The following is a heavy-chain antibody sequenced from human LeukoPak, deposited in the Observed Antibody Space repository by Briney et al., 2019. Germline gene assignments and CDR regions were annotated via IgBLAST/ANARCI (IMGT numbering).Heavy chain of an antibody. J-gene: IGHJ6*03. CDR3: ARVPKSYCSGGSCYYAYYYYYMDV. CDR1: GGSFSGYY. CDR2: INHSGSA. D-gene: IGHD2-15*01. Sequence: PSETLSLTCAVYGGSFSGYYWSWIRQPPGKGLEWIGEINHSGSANYNPSLKSRVTISVDTSKNQFSLKLSSVTAADTAVYYCARVPKSYCSGGSCYYAYYYYYMDVWGKGTTVTVSS. V-gene: IGHV4-34*01.